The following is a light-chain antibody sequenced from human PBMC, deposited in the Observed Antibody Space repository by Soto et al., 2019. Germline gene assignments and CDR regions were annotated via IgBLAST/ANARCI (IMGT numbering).Light chain of an antibody. V-gene: IGKV1-5*01. CDR1: QSISSW. CDR2: DAS. Sequence: DIQMTQSPSTLSASVGDRVTITCRASQSISSWLVWYQQKPGKAPKVLIYDASILETGVSSRFSGSGSGTEFTLTISSLQPGDFATYYCQQYNSYPYTFGQGTTLAIK. J-gene: IGKJ2*01. CDR3: QQYNSYPYT.